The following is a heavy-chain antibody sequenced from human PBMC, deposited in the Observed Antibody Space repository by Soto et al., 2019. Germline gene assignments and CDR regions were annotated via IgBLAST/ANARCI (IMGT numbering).Heavy chain of an antibody. CDR2: IYYSGST. CDR1: GGSVSSGSYY. V-gene: IGHV4-61*01. D-gene: IGHD4-17*01. Sequence: QVQLQESGPGLVKPSETLSLTSTVSGGSVSSGSYYWSWIRQPPGKGLEWIGYIYYSGSTKYNPSLKSRVTIPVDTSKNQFSLKLSSVTAADTAVYYCAMSYGESGLYYYAMDVWGQGTTVTVSS. J-gene: IGHJ6*02. CDR3: AMSYGESGLYYYAMDV.